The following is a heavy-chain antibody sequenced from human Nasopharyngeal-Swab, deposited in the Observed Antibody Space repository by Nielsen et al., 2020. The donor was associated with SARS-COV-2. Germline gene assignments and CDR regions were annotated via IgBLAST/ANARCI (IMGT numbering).Heavy chain of an antibody. D-gene: IGHD3-9*01. Sequence: GGSLRLSCKVSGYSFTSYWIAWVRQMPGKGLEWMGIIYPGDSDTRYSPSFQGQVTISADKSISTAYLQWSSLKASDTAMYYCARTGGTHYDILTGYDYYYYYMDVWGKGTTVTVSS. V-gene: IGHV5-51*01. CDR1: GYSFTSYW. J-gene: IGHJ6*03. CDR2: IYPGDSDT. CDR3: ARTGGTHYDILTGYDYYYYYMDV.